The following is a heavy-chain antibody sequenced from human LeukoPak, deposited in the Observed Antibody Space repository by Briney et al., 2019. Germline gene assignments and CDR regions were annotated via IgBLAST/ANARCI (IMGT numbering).Heavy chain of an antibody. J-gene: IGHJ4*02. Sequence: PSETLSLTCTVSGGSISSYYWSWLRQPPGKGLEWIGYVYSSGNTNYNPSLKTRVTISVDTSMNQFSLNLSSVTAADTAAYYCARLRGGKGQYYFDYWGQGTLVTVSS. V-gene: IGHV4-4*09. CDR2: VYSSGNT. D-gene: IGHD4-23*01. CDR1: GGSISSYY. CDR3: ARLRGGKGQYYFDY.